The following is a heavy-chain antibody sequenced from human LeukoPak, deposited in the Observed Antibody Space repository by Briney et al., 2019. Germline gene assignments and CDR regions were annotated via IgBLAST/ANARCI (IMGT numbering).Heavy chain of an antibody. J-gene: IGHJ5*02. CDR1: GGSFSGYY. CDR3: ARDGTSIAAAGMFDP. D-gene: IGHD6-13*01. Sequence: SETLSLTCAVYGGSFSGYYWSWIRRPPGKGLEWIGEINHSGSTNYNPSLKSRVTISVDTSKNQFSLKLSSVTAADTAVYYCARDGTSIAAAGMFDPWGQGTLVTVSS. V-gene: IGHV4-34*01. CDR2: INHSGST.